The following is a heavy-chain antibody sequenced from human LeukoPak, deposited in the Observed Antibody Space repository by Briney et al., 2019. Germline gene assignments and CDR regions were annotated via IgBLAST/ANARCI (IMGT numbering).Heavy chain of an antibody. Sequence: ASVKVSCKASGYAFTGYYMHWVRQAPGQGLEWMGIINPSGGSTSYAQKFQGRVTMTRDTSTSTVYMELSSLRSEDTAVYYCARSPSPGAGSYLYYFDYWGQGTLVTVSS. J-gene: IGHJ4*02. D-gene: IGHD3-10*01. CDR3: ARSPSPGAGSYLYYFDY. CDR1: GYAFTGYY. CDR2: INPSGGST. V-gene: IGHV1-46*01.